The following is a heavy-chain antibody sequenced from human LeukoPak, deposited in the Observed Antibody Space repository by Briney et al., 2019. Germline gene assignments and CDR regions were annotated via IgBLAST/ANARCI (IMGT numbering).Heavy chain of an antibody. CDR3: ARASPSGYDY. D-gene: IGHD3-22*01. Sequence: GGSLRLSCAASGFTFSTYGMNWVRQAPGKGLEWVSYISHTSDAIYYPDSVKGRFTISRDNAKNSLYLQMNSLRDEDTAVYYCARASPSGYDYWGQGTLVTVSS. J-gene: IGHJ4*02. CDR2: ISHTSDAI. V-gene: IGHV3-48*02. CDR1: GFTFSTYG.